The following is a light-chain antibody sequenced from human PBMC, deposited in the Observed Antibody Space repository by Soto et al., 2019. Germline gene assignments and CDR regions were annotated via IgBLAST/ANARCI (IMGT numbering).Light chain of an antibody. Sequence: DVVLTQSPLSLPATLGQPASIPCRSSQSLVSSNGNTYLSWFQRRPGHSPRRLIYTVSDRDSGVPDRFSGSGSGTDFTLRISRVEAEDVGVYFCMQGTHWPFTFGQGTKLEIK. CDR1: QSLVSSNGNTY. V-gene: IGKV2-30*01. J-gene: IGKJ2*01. CDR3: MQGTHWPFT. CDR2: TVS.